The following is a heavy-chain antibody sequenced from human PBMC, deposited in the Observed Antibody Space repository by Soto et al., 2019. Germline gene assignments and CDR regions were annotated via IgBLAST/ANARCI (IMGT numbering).Heavy chain of an antibody. D-gene: IGHD3-10*01. CDR1: GFSLSTSGVG. Sequence: QITLKESGPPLVKPTQTLTLTCTFSGFSLSTSGVGLGWIRQPPGRALEWLALIYWDDDKRYSPSLKSKLTITKDTSKNQVVLTMTNMDPVDTATYYCVGAYVSGSTDAFDIWGQGTMVTVSS. CDR3: VGAYVSGSTDAFDI. CDR2: IYWDDDK. J-gene: IGHJ3*02. V-gene: IGHV2-5*02.